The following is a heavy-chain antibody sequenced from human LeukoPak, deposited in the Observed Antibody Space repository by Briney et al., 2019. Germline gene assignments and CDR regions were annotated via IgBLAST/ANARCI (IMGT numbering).Heavy chain of an antibody. J-gene: IGHJ5*02. Sequence: PSETLSLTCAVYGGSFSGYYWSWIRQPPGKGLEWIGYIYHSGSTYYNPSLKSRVTISVDRSKNQFSLKLSSVTAADTAVYYCARGLGYYYDSMSTWFDPWGQGTLVTVSS. CDR3: ARGLGYYYDSMSTWFDP. D-gene: IGHD3-22*01. CDR2: IYHSGST. V-gene: IGHV4-34*01. CDR1: GGSFSGYY.